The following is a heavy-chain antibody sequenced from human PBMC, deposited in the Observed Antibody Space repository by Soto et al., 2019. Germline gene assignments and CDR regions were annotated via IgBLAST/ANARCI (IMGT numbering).Heavy chain of an antibody. CDR1: GGSLSRGGYS. J-gene: IGHJ4*02. V-gene: IGHV4-30-2*01. D-gene: IGHD6-13*01. Sequence: SEALSLTCAVSGGSLSRGGYSWGWVRQPPGKGLEWIGYIYHSGSTYYNPSLKSRVTISVDRSKNQFSLKLSSVTAADTAVYYCASSHAGAHITAAVHWGQGTLVTVSS. CDR3: ASSHAGAHITAAVH. CDR2: IYHSGST.